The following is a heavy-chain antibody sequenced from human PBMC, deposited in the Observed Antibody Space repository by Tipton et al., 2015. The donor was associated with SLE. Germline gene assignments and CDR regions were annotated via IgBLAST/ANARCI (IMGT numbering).Heavy chain of an antibody. V-gene: IGHV4-61*09. CDR3: ARVAGDHDAFDI. D-gene: IGHD4-17*01. CDR1: GGSISSGNYY. Sequence: TLSLTCTVSGGSISSGNYYWSWIRQPAGKGLEWIGEINHSGSTNYNPSLKRRVTISVDTSKNQFSLKLSSVTAADTAVYYCARVAGDHDAFDIWGQGTMVTVSS. CDR2: INHSGST. J-gene: IGHJ3*02.